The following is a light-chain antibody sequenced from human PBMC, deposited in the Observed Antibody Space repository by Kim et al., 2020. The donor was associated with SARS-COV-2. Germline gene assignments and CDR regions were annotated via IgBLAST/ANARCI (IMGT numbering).Light chain of an antibody. V-gene: IGLV3-21*04. CDR2: FDS. CDR3: QVWDTSSDHHYV. J-gene: IGLJ1*01. Sequence: PGKTARCTCVGNNIGSKVVHCYRQKTGQAPVVVMCFDSDRPSGIPERFSGSNSGNTATLTISGVEAGDEADYYCQVWDTSSDHHYVFGTGTKVTVL. CDR1: NIGSKV.